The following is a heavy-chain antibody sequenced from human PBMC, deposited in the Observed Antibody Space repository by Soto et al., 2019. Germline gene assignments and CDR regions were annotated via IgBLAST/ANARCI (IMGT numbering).Heavy chain of an antibody. D-gene: IGHD1-7*01. CDR1: GGSISSYY. Sequence: KTSETLSLTCTVSGGSISSYYWSWIRQPPGKVLEWIGYIYYSGSTNYSPSLKSRVTISVDTSKNQFSLKLSSVTAADTAVYYCACLINGTMHWGQGTLVTVS. CDR2: IYYSGST. V-gene: IGHV4-59*01. CDR3: ACLINGTMH. J-gene: IGHJ4*02.